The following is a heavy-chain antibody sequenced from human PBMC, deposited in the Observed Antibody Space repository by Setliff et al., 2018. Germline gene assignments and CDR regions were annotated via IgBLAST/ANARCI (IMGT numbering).Heavy chain of an antibody. V-gene: IGHV4-4*02. CDR1: GDSISSGNW. D-gene: IGHD3-22*01. Sequence: PSETLSLTCAVSGDSISSGNWWSWVRQPPEKGLEWIGEINHSGNTNYNPSLKSRVTISVDKSTNQFSLKLSSVTAADTAVYYCARGHPPSDSSGYYYAYWGQGTLVTVSS. CDR2: INHSGNT. J-gene: IGHJ4*02. CDR3: ARGHPPSDSSGYYYAY.